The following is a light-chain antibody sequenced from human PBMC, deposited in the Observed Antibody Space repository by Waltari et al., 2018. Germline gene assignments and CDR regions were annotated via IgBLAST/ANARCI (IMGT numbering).Light chain of an antibody. CDR2: KDT. Sequence: SYELTQPPSVSVSPGQMATITCSGDALPKQFAHWYHQKPGQAPVVVIYKDTERPSGIPERFSGSSSGTTVTLTINGVQAEDEADYYCQSADSSGTWVFGGGTKLTVL. V-gene: IGLV3-25*03. J-gene: IGLJ3*02. CDR3: QSADSSGTWV. CDR1: ALPKQF.